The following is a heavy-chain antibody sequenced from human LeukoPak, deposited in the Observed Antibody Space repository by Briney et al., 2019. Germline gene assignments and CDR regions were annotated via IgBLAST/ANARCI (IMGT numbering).Heavy chain of an antibody. J-gene: IGHJ4*02. CDR3: ARDIRVGELSLDD. Sequence: ASVKVSCKASGYTFTGYYMHWVRQAPGQGLEWMGWINPNSGVTNYAQKFQGRVTITRDTSISTAYMELSRLRADDTAVYYCARDIRVGELSLDDWGQGTLGTVSS. D-gene: IGHD3-16*02. CDR2: INPNSGVT. CDR1: GYTFTGYY. V-gene: IGHV1-2*02.